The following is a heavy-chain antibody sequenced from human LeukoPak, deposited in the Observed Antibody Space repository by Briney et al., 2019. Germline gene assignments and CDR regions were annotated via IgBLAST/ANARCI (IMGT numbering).Heavy chain of an antibody. CDR1: GFTFSAYA. CDR2: IGSDNKP. Sequence: VGSLRLSCEASGFTFSAYAMTCVRQAPGKGLEWVSSIGSDNKPQYSESVKGRFDISRDNSKSMLFLKLNSLRAEDTALYYCARDMHYYVAMEVWGQGPTVTVSS. D-gene: IGHD3-10*02. J-gene: IGHJ6*02. CDR3: ARDMHYYVAMEV. V-gene: IGHV3-23*01.